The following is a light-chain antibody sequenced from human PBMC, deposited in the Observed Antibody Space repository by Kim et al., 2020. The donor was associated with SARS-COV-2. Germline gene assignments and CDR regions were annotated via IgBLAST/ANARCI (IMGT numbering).Light chain of an antibody. J-gene: IGKJ1*01. CDR3: QHYNSYSWT. Sequence: DIQMTQSPSTLSASVGDRVTITCRGSQSISSRLAWYQQKPGKAPKLLIYKTSSLETGVPSRFSGSGSGTEFTLTISSLQPDDFATYYCQHYNSYSWTFGQGTKVEIK. V-gene: IGKV1-5*03. CDR1: QSISSR. CDR2: KTS.